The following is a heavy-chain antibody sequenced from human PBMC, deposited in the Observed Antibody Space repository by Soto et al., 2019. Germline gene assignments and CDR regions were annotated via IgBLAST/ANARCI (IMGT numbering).Heavy chain of an antibody. CDR3: ARGFSYSVDY. Sequence: XXSLRLSCAASGFTFSDYYMHWVRQAPGKGLEWVSYISSGGDTMYYADSVKGRFTISRDNARNSLYLQMNSLRAEDTAVYYCARGFSYSVDYWGQGALVTVSS. V-gene: IGHV3-11*01. CDR2: ISSGGDTM. J-gene: IGHJ4*02. D-gene: IGHD2-21*01. CDR1: GFTFSDYY.